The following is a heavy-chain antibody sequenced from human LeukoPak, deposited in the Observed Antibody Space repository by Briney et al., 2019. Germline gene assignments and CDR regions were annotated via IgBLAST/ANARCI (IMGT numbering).Heavy chain of an antibody. J-gene: IGHJ6*03. D-gene: IGHD2-2*01. CDR2: MNPNSGNT. CDR3: ARGVPATADPVYYYYYYMDV. V-gene: IGHV1-8*01. CDR1: GYTFTSYD. Sequence: GASVKVSCKASGYTFTSYDINWVRQATGQGLEWMGWMNPNSGNTGYAQKFQGRVTMTRNTSISTAYMELSSLRSEDTAVYYRARGVPATADPVYYYYYYMDVWGKGTTVTVSS.